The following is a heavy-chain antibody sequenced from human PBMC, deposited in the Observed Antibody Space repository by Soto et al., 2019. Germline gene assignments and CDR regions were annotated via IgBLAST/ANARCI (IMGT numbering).Heavy chain of an antibody. Sequence: QVQLQESGPGLVKPSQTLSLTCTVSGGAISSGGYYWSWIRQHPGKGLEWIGHIYYSGSTYYNPSLKSRVTISVDTSKNQFSLKLSSVTAADTAVYYCARDDYGDYGRGIGTFDPWGQGTLVTVSS. CDR1: GGAISSGGYY. CDR3: ARDDYGDYGRGIGTFDP. D-gene: IGHD4-17*01. V-gene: IGHV4-31*03. CDR2: IYYSGST. J-gene: IGHJ5*02.